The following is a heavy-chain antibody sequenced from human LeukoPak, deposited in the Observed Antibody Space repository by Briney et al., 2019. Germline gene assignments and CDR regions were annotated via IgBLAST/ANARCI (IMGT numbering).Heavy chain of an antibody. Sequence: SQTLSLTCTVSGGSISSGGYYWSWIRQRPGKGLEGIGYIYESGSTYYTPSLKSRVTISVDTTKNQFSLKRSSVTAADTAVYYCARDRAEYYYDSSGYYLEYYFDYWGQGTLVTVSS. CDR1: GGSISSGGYY. CDR3: ARDRAEYYYDSSGYYLEYYFDY. D-gene: IGHD3-22*01. V-gene: IGHV4-31*03. J-gene: IGHJ4*02. CDR2: IYESGST.